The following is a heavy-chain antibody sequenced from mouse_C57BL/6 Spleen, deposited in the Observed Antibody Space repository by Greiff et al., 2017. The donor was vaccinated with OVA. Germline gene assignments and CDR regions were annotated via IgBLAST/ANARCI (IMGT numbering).Heavy chain of an antibody. D-gene: IGHD2-13*01. CDR1: GYAFTNYL. CDR3: ARVTGSYAMDY. CDR2: INPGSGGT. V-gene: IGHV1-54*01. Sequence: VQRVESGAELVRPGTSVKVSCKASGYAFTNYLIEWVKQRPGQGLEWIGVINPGSGGTNYNEKFKGKATLTADKSSSTAYMQLSSLTSEDSAVYFCARVTGSYAMDYWGQGTSVTVSS. J-gene: IGHJ4*01.